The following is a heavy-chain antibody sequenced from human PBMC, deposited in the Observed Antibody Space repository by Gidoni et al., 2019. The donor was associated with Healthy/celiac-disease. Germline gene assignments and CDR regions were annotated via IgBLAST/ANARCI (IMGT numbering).Heavy chain of an antibody. J-gene: IGHJ3*02. CDR3: ARVQSNPDDAFDI. Sequence: QVQLVESGGGVVQPGRSLRLSCAASGFTFSSYGMHWVRQDPGKGLEWVAVIWYDGSNKYYADSVKGRFTISRDNSKNTLYLQMNSLRAEDTAVYYCARVQSNPDDAFDIWGQGTMVTVSS. V-gene: IGHV3-33*01. CDR1: GFTFSSYG. CDR2: IWYDGSNK.